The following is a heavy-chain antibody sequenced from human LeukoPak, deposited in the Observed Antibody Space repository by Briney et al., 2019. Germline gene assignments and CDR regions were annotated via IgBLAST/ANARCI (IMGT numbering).Heavy chain of an antibody. CDR3: ARDGGKWFGGGRFDY. J-gene: IGHJ4*02. D-gene: IGHD3-10*01. Sequence: GGSLRLSCAASGSTFSIYSMNWVRQAPGKGLEWVSSISSSSSFIYYADSVKGRFTISRDNSKNTLYLQMNSLRAEDTAVYYCARDGGKWFGGGRFDYWGQGTLVTVSS. CDR1: GSTFSIYS. V-gene: IGHV3-21*01. CDR2: ISSSSSFI.